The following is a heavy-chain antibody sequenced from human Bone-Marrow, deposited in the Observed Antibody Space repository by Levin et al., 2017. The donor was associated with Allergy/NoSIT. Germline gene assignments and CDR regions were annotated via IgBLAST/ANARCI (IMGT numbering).Heavy chain of an antibody. CDR1: GYSFTSYW. Sequence: EESLKISCKGSGYSFTSYWISWVRQMPGKGLEWMGRIDPSDAYTNYSPAFQGHVTISADTSINTAYLQWSSLKSSDTAMYYCARRLSSGWYSVDYWGQGTLVTVSS. J-gene: IGHJ4*02. CDR2: IDPSDAYT. D-gene: IGHD6-19*01. V-gene: IGHV5-10-1*01. CDR3: ARRLSSGWYSVDY.